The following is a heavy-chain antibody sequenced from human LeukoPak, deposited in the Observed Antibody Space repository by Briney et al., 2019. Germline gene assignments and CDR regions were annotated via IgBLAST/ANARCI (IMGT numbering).Heavy chain of an antibody. J-gene: IGHJ6*02. CDR1: GFTFSSYA. V-gene: IGHV3-23*01. CDR2: ISGSGGST. Sequence: PGGSLRLSCAASGFTFSSYAMSWVRQAPGKGLEWVSAISGSGGSTYYADSVKGRFTISRDNSKNTLYLQMNSLRAEDTAVYYCARDRVATINYYGMDVWGQGTTVTVSS. D-gene: IGHD5-12*01. CDR3: ARDRVATINYYGMDV.